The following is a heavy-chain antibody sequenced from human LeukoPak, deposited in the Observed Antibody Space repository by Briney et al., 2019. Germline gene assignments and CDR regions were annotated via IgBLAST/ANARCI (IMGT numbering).Heavy chain of an antibody. CDR2: INQDGSEK. J-gene: IGHJ5*02. V-gene: IGHV3-7*01. CDR3: AEGATA. D-gene: IGHD2-15*01. CDR1: GFTFTNHW. Sequence: GGSLRLSCAASGFTFTNHWMSWVRQAPGKGLEWVANINQDGSEKFYVDSVKGRFTISRDNAKNSLYLQMNSLRAEDTAVYYCAEGATAWGQGTLVTVSS.